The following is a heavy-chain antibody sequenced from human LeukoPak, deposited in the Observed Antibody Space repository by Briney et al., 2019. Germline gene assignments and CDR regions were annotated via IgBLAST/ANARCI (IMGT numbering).Heavy chain of an antibody. CDR1: GFTFSSYA. J-gene: IGHJ4*02. V-gene: IGHV3-23*01. CDR3: AKSYNGYESKPDY. D-gene: IGHD5-12*01. Sequence: GGSLRLSCAASGFTFSSYAMSWVRQAPGKGLEWVSSISNSGGRTFYTDSVKGWFTISRDNSKITLYLQMNSLRAEDTAVYYCAKSYNGYESKPDYWGQGTLVTVSS. CDR2: ISNSGGRT.